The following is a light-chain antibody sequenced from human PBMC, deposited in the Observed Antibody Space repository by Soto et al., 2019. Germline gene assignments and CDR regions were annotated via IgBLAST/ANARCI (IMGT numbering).Light chain of an antibody. CDR3: AKWDDSLRVYV. V-gene: IGLV1-47*01. CDR2: RND. J-gene: IGLJ1*01. Sequence: QSVLPQPPSASGTPGQRVTISCSTTNSRSGSNYVYWYQQLPGAAPKLLIYRNDQRPSGVPDRFSASKSGTSASLAISGLRSEDEADYFCAKWDDSLRVYVFGSGTKVTV. CDR1: NSRSGSNY.